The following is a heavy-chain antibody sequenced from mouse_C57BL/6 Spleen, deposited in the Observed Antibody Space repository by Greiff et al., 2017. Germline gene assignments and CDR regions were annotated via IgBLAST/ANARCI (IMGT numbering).Heavy chain of an antibody. V-gene: IGHV1-82*01. J-gene: IGHJ1*03. Sequence: VQLQQSGPELVKPGASVKISCKASGYAFSSSWMNWVKQRPGKGLEWIGRIYPGDGDTNDNGKLKGKATLTADKSSSTAYMQLSRLTSEDSAVYVCARSGGNYGYVDVWGTGTTVTVSS. CDR3: ARSGGNYGYVDV. CDR1: GYAFSSSW. CDR2: IYPGDGDT. D-gene: IGHD1-1*01.